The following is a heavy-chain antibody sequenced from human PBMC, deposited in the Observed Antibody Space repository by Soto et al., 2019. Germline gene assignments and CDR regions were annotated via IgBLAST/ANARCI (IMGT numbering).Heavy chain of an antibody. J-gene: IGHJ3*02. CDR1: GGSFSGYY. D-gene: IGHD2-15*01. Sequence: SETLSLTCAVYGGSFSGYYWSWIRQPPGKGLEWIGEINHSGSTNYNPSLKSRVTISVDTSKNQFSLKLSSVTAADTAVYYCARYSMAVVVVAAILDAFDIWGQGTMATVSS. CDR3: ARYSMAVVVVAAILDAFDI. V-gene: IGHV4-34*01. CDR2: INHSGST.